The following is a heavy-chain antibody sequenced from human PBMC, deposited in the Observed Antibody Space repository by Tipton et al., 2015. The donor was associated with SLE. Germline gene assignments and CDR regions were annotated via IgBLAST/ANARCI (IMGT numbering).Heavy chain of an antibody. J-gene: IGHJ3*02. CDR1: GGSFSGYY. CDR2: TNHSGST. D-gene: IGHD4-17*01. CDR3: ARGGYGDYSVLPAFDI. V-gene: IGHV4-34*01. Sequence: TLSLTCAVYGGSFSGYYWSWIRQPPGKGLEWIGETNHSGSTNYNPSLKSRVTISVDTSKNQFSLKLSSVTAADTAVYYCARGGYGDYSVLPAFDIWGQGTMVTVSS.